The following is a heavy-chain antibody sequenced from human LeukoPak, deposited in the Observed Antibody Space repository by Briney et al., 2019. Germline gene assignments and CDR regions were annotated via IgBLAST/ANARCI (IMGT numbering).Heavy chain of an antibody. CDR2: IHGDSSSP. J-gene: IGHJ4*02. V-gene: IGHV3-74*01. D-gene: IGHD1-1*01. CDR3: ARDGSLPDY. CDR1: GFTFSHYW. Sequence: PGRTLRLFCAASGFTFSHYWMHWVRQVPGKGLVVVTRIHGDSSSPIYADSVKGRFTISRDNAKNTLYLQMNSLGVEDGGIYYCARDGSLPDYWGQGTLVTVSS.